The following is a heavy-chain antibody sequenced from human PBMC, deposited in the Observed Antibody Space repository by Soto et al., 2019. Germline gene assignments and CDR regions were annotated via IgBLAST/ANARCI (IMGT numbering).Heavy chain of an antibody. CDR2: ISYDGSNK. Sequence: SLQLSCAASGLTFSSYGMHWVRQAPGKGLEWVAVISYDGSNKYYADSVKGRFTISRDNSKNTLYLQMNSLRAEDTAVYYCAKGPYSSPQNYYYYYGMDVWGQGTTVTVSS. J-gene: IGHJ6*02. CDR3: AKGPYSSPQNYYYYYGMDV. D-gene: IGHD6-13*01. CDR1: GLTFSSYG. V-gene: IGHV3-30*18.